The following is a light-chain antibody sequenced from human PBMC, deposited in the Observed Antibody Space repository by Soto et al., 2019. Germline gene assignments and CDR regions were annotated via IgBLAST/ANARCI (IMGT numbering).Light chain of an antibody. CDR1: SSNIGNNY. J-gene: IGLJ3*02. CDR3: GTWDSSLSAEV. V-gene: IGLV1-51*02. CDR2: ENN. Sequence: QSVLTQPPSVSAAPGQTVTISCSGGSSNIGNNYVSWYQQLPGTAPKLLIYENNRRPSGIPDRFSGSKSGTSATLGITGLQTGDEADYYCGTWDSSLSAEVFGGGTKLTVL.